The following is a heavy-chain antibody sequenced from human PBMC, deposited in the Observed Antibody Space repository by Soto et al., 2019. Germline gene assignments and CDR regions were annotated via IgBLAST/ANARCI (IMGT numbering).Heavy chain of an antibody. Sequence: EVLLMESGGGLVQPGGSLRLSCVASGFTFSDHYMDWVRQAPGKGLEWVGRSKNRANSYTTKYAASVNGRFTISRDDSKNPLYLQMNGLETGARAVYYFVRLSPDLRCGVDCVGSTQKPYFLASWGQGPLVPSPQ. D-gene: IGHD2-21*02. J-gene: IGHJ4*02. V-gene: IGHV3-72*01. CDR3: VRLSPDLRCGVDCVGSTQKPYFLAS. CDR1: GFTFSDHY. CDR2: SKNRANSYTT.